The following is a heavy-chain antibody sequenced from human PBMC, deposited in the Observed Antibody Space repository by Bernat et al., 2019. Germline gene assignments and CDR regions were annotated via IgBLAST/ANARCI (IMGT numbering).Heavy chain of an antibody. V-gene: IGHV3-11*06. J-gene: IGHJ4*02. CDR2: ISSSSTYT. D-gene: IGHD7-27*01. CDR3: ARENWGYFDY. CDR1: GVTVSSNY. Sequence: VQLVESGGGLIQPGGSLRLSCAASGVTVSSNYMSWIRQAPGKGLEWVSDISSSSTYTNNADSVKGRFTISRDNAKNSLYLQMNSLRAEDTAVYYCARENWGYFDYWGQGTLVTVSS.